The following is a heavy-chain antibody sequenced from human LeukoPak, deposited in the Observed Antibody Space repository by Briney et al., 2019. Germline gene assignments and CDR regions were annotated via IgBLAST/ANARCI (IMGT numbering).Heavy chain of an antibody. J-gene: IGHJ3*02. CDR1: GFTFSSYS. V-gene: IGHV3-21*01. CDR3: ARDQWFDI. Sequence: GGSLRLSCAASGFTFSSYSINWVRQAPGKGLEWVSSISSSSTYIYYADSVKGRFTISSDNAKNSLYRQMNSLRAEDTAVYYCARDQWFDIWGQGTMVTVSS. D-gene: IGHD2-8*01. CDR2: ISSSSTYI.